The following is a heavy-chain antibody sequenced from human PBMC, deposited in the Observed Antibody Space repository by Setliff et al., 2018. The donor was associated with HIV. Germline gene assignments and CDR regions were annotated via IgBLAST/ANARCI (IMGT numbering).Heavy chain of an antibody. CDR3: ARGSDYIWGNYRFPFDY. CDR2: INHSGST. CDR1: GGSIDSGSNF. V-gene: IGHV4-39*07. Sequence: NPSETLSLTCTVSGGSIDSGSNFWSWIRQPPGKGLEWIGEINHSGSTNYNPSLKSRVTISVDTSKSQFSLKLSSVTAADTALYYCARGSDYIWGNYRFPFDYWGQGTLVTVSS. D-gene: IGHD3-16*02. J-gene: IGHJ4*02.